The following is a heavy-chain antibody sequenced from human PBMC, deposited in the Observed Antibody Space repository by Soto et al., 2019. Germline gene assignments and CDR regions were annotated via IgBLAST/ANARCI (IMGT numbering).Heavy chain of an antibody. CDR3: ARVLSYDDGESEAFDI. D-gene: IGHD3-22*01. Sequence: QVQLHESDPGLVKPSETLSLTCTVSGGSISGYYWTWIRQSPGKGLEWIGYVHYSGITHYKSSLKSRVTISVDTSKNQFSLKLTSLTAADTAVYYCARVLSYDDGESEAFDIWGQGTMVTVSS. J-gene: IGHJ3*02. CDR1: GGSISGYY. V-gene: IGHV4-59*01. CDR2: VHYSGIT.